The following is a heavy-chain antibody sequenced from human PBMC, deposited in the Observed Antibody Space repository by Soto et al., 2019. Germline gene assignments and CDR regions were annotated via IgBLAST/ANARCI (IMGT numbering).Heavy chain of an antibody. CDR1: GGTFSSYA. D-gene: IGHD5-12*01. Sequence: QVQLVQSGAEVKKPGSSVKVSCKASGGTFSSYAISWVRQAPGQGLEWMGGIIPIFGTANYAQKFQGRVTITADKSTSTAYMELSSLRSEDTAVYYCARGHSRRDGYQYYFDYWGQGTLVTVSS. V-gene: IGHV1-69*06. CDR3: ARGHSRRDGYQYYFDY. J-gene: IGHJ4*02. CDR2: IIPIFGTA.